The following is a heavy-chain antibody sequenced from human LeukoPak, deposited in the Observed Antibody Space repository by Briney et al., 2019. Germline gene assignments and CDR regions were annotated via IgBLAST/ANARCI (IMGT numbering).Heavy chain of an antibody. D-gene: IGHD5-12*01. J-gene: IGHJ4*02. CDR3: AKDREGLSSGYDLEYFDY. Sequence: PGGSLRLSCAASGFTFSDAWMTWVRQAPGKGLEWVSAISGGGGTTYYAGSVKGRFTISRDNSKNTLFLQMNSLRAEDTAVYYCAKDREGLSSGYDLEYFDYWGQGTLVTVCS. CDR2: ISGGGGTT. CDR1: GFTFSDAW. V-gene: IGHV3-23*01.